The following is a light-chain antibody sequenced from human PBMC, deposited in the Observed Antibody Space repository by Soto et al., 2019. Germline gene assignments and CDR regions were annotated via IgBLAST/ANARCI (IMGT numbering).Light chain of an antibody. V-gene: IGLV2-14*01. CDR1: SSDTAGYNY. CDR2: EVS. J-gene: IGLJ1*01. CDR3: SSYTTSNTPLYV. Sequence: LTQPASVSGSPGQSITISRTGTSSDTAGYNYVSWYQQHPGKAPKLMIYEVSNRPSGVSNRFSGSQSGNTASLTISGLQAEDEANYYCSSYTTSNTPLYVFGTGTKVTVL.